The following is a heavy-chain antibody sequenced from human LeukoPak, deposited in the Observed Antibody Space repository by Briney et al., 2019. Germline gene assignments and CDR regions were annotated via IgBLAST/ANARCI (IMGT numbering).Heavy chain of an antibody. V-gene: IGHV3-30*03. Sequence: PGRSLRLSCAASGFTFSSYGMHWVRQAPGKGLEWVAVISYDGSNKYYADSVKGRFTISRDNSKNTLYLQMNSLRAEDTAVYYCARVRVGGDDLDAFDIWGQGTMVTVSS. D-gene: IGHD2-8*02. CDR1: GFTFSSYG. CDR2: ISYDGSNK. J-gene: IGHJ3*02. CDR3: ARVRVGGDDLDAFDI.